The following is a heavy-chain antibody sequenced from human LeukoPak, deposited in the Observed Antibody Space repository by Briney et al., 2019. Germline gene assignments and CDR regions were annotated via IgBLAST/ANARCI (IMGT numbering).Heavy chain of an antibody. CDR1: GFTFSSYS. V-gene: IGHV3-48*01. CDR3: ARERTYYDFWSGQMDFDY. Sequence: PGGSLRLSCAASGFTFSSYSMNWVRQAPGKGLEWVSYISSSSSTIYYADSVKGRFTISRDNAKNSLYLQMNSLRAEDTAVYYCARERTYYDFWSGQMDFDYWGQGTLVTVSS. CDR2: ISSSSSTI. J-gene: IGHJ4*02. D-gene: IGHD3-3*01.